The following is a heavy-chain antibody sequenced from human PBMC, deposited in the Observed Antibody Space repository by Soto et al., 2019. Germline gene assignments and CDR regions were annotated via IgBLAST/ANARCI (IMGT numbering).Heavy chain of an antibody. CDR1: GGSISSYY. D-gene: IGHD6-6*01. Sequence: SETLSLTCTVSGGSISSYYWSWIRQPPGKGLEWIGYIYYSGSTNYNPSLKSRVTISVDTSKNQFSLKLSSVTAADTAVYYCAREIGGSSDFDYWGQGTMVTVSS. CDR2: IYYSGST. V-gene: IGHV4-59*01. CDR3: AREIGGSSDFDY. J-gene: IGHJ4*02.